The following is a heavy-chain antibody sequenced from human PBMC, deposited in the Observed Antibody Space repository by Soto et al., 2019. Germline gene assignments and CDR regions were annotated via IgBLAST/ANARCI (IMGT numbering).Heavy chain of an antibody. CDR1: GFTFDDYA. CDR2: ISWNSGSI. J-gene: IGHJ3*02. CDR3: AKDIGGTGNDAFDI. Sequence: LSCAASGFTFDDYAMHWVRQAPGKGLEWVSGISWNSGSIGYADSVKGRFTISRDNAKNSLYLQMNSLRAEDTALYYCAKDIGGTGNDAFDIWGQGTMVTVSS. V-gene: IGHV3-9*01. D-gene: IGHD1-1*01.